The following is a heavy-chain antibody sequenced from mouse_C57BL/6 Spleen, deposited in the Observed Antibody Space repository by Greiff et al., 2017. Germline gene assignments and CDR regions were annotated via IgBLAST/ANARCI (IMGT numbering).Heavy chain of an antibody. CDR1: GFTFSSYG. D-gene: IGHD1-1*01. CDR3: ARRPSGSSYYWFAY. J-gene: IGHJ3*01. CDR2: ISSGGSYT. V-gene: IGHV5-6*02. Sequence: EVKLVESGGDLVKPGGSLKLSCAASGFTFSSYGMSWVRQTPDKRLEWVATISSGGSYTYYPDSVKGRFTISRDNAKNTLYLQMSSLKSEDTAMYYCARRPSGSSYYWFAYWGQGTLVTVSA.